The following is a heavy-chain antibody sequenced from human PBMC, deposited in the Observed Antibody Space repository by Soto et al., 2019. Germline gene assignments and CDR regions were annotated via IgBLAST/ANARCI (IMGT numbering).Heavy chain of an antibody. J-gene: IGHJ4*02. Sequence: PSETLSLTWTVSGGSISSGGYYWSWIRQHPGKGLEWIGYIYYSGSTYYNPSLKSRVTISVDTSKNQFSLKLSSVTAADTAVYYCARFGRIVGARRPSYFDYWGQGTLVTVSS. CDR1: GGSISSGGYY. D-gene: IGHD1-26*01. CDR2: IYYSGST. V-gene: IGHV4-31*02. CDR3: ARFGRIVGARRPSYFDY.